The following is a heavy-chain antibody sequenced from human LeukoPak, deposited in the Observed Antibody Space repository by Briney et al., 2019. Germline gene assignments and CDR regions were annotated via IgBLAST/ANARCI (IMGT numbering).Heavy chain of an antibody. V-gene: IGHV4-30-4*01. Sequence: SETLSLTCTVAGVAITSGDNSWSWIRQPPGEGLEWLGYIYYSGSTYYNPSLKSRVTISVDTSKNQFSLKLSSVTAADTAVYYCARGQVGATTLFDYWGQGTLVTVSS. D-gene: IGHD1-26*01. CDR3: ARGQVGATTLFDY. CDR2: IYYSGST. J-gene: IGHJ4*02. CDR1: GVAITSGDNS.